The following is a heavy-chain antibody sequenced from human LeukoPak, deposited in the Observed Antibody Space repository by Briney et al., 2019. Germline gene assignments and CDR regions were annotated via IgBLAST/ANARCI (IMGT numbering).Heavy chain of an antibody. V-gene: IGHV3-23*01. D-gene: IGHD3-10*01. CDR3: ATLRGLWFAESQPSDY. CDR1: GFTFSSYG. J-gene: IGHJ4*02. CDR2: ISGGGGTT. Sequence: GGTLRLSCAASGFTFSSYGMTWVRQAPGKGLEWVSAISGGGGTTYYADSVKGRFTISRDNSKNTLYLQMNSLRAEDTAVYYCATLRGLWFAESQPSDYWGQGTLVTVSS.